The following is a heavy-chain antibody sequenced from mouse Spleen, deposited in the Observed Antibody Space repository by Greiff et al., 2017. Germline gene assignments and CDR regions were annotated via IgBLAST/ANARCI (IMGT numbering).Heavy chain of an antibody. D-gene: IGHD3-1*01. CDR3: TRSGGSGTGFAY. J-gene: IGHJ3*01. V-gene: IGHV1-15*01. CDR2: IDPETGGT. CDR1: GYTFTDYE. Sequence: VQLVESGAELVRPGASVTLSCKASGYTFTDYEMHWVKQTPVHGLEWIGAIDPETGGTAYNQKFKGKAILTADKSSSTAYMELRSLTSEDSAVYYCTRSGGSGTGFAYWGQGTLVTVSA.